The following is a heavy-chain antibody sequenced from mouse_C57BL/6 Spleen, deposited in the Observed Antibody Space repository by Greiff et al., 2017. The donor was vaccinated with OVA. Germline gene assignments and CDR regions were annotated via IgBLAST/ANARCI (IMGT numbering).Heavy chain of an antibody. D-gene: IGHD2-4*01. Sequence: EVQRVESGGGLVKPGGSLKLSCAASGFTFSDYGMHWVRQAPEKGLEWVAYISSGSSTIYSADTVKGRFTISRDNAKNTLFLQMTSLRSDDTATYYCARNDYDGGDYYAMDYWGQGTSVTVSS. J-gene: IGHJ4*01. CDR2: ISSGSSTI. CDR1: GFTFSDYG. CDR3: ARNDYDGGDYYAMDY. V-gene: IGHV5-17*01.